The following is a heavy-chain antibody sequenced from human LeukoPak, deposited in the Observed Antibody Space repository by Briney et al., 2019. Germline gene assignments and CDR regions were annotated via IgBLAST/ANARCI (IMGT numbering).Heavy chain of an antibody. CDR1: GGSISSYY. CDR3: ARAEVDSSSSSSWYFDL. J-gene: IGHJ2*01. Sequence: SETLSLTCTVSGGSISSYYWSWIRQHPGKGLEWIGYIYYSGSTYYNPSLKSRVTTSVDTSKNQFSLKLSSVTAADTAVYYCARAEVDSSSSSSWYFDLWGRGTLVTVSS. D-gene: IGHD6-6*01. V-gene: IGHV4-59*06. CDR2: IYYSGST.